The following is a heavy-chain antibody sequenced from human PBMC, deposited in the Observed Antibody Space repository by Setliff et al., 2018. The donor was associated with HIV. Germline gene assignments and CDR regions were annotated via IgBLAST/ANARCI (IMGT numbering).Heavy chain of an antibody. D-gene: IGHD2-21*01. CDR1: GFPFSNYY. CDR2: ISSSGDSV. Sequence: PGGSLRLSCAASGFPFSNYYMNWVRQAPGKGLQWLSYISSSGDSVYGDSMKGRITISRDKANNSLYLQIHSLTAEDTAVYYCAIEDGCGGHYHSWGQGALVTVSS. J-gene: IGHJ4*02. V-gene: IGHV3-48*01. CDR3: AIEDGCGGHYHS.